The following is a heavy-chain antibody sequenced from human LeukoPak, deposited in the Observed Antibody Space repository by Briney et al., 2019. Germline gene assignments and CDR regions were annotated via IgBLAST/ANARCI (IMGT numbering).Heavy chain of an antibody. V-gene: IGHV3-7*01. D-gene: IGHD2-15*01. J-gene: IGHJ4*02. CDR3: AREGSGYDY. CDR2: IKKDGSNK. CDR1: GFSFSNHG. Sequence: GGSLRLSCAASGFSFSNHGIHWVRQAPGKGLEWVANIKKDGSNKNYVDSVKGRFTISRDNAKNSLFLQMNSLRAEDTAFYYCAREGSGYDYWGQGTLVTVSS.